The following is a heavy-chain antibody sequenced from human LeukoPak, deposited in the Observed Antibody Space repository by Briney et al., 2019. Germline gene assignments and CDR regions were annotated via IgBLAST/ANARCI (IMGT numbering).Heavy chain of an antibody. D-gene: IGHD6-19*01. CDR3: ACTKAGVFDC. CDR1: GGTIRSYF. CDR2: IYATGST. J-gene: IGHJ4*02. Sequence: SETLSLTCTVSGGTIRSYFWSWIRQPAGKGLEWIGRIYATGSTNYNPSLTSRVTMSVDTSKNQFSLNLSSVTAADSAIYYCACTKAGVFDCWGRGTLVTVSS. V-gene: IGHV4-4*07.